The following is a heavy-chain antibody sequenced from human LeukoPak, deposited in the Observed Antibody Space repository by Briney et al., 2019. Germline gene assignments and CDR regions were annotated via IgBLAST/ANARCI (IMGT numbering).Heavy chain of an antibody. Sequence: PSETLSLTCTVSGGSISNYYWSWIRQSPGKGLEWIGYICYTGNTNYNPSLESRVIISVDTSKNQFSLKLSSVTAADTAVYYCARHECGGSCYPEDYWGQGTLVTVSS. CDR3: ARHECGGSCYPEDY. J-gene: IGHJ4*02. CDR2: ICYTGNT. CDR1: GGSISNYY. V-gene: IGHV4-59*08. D-gene: IGHD2-15*01.